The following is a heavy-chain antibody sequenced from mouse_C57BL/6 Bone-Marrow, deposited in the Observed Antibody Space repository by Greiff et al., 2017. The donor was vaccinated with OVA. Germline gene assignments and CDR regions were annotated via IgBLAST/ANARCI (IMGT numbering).Heavy chain of an antibody. CDR1: GYAFSRSW. CDR3: AREWRDYAMDY. Sequence: VQLQESGPELVKPGASVKISCKASGYAFSRSWMNWVKQRPGKGLEWIGRIYPGDGDTNYNGKFKGKATLTADKSSSTAYMQLSSLTSEDSAVYFCAREWRDYAMDYWGQGTSVTVSS. CDR2: IYPGDGDT. J-gene: IGHJ4*01. V-gene: IGHV1-82*01.